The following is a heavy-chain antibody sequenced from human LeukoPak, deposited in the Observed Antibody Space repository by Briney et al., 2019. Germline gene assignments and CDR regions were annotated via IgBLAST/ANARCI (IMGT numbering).Heavy chain of an antibody. CDR1: GFTFDDYG. J-gene: IGHJ3*02. D-gene: IGHD1-26*01. Sequence: GGSLRLSCAASGFTFDDYGMSWVRQAPGKGLEWVSGINWNGGRTGYADSVKGRFSMSRDNSKNTLFLQMSSLRVDDTAVYYCAKGSTSEIVGATTAFDIWGQGTMVTVSS. CDR3: AKGSTSEIVGATTAFDI. V-gene: IGHV3-20*04. CDR2: INWNGGRT.